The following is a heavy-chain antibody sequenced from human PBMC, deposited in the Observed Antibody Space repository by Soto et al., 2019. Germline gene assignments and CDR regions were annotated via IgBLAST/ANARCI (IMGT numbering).Heavy chain of an antibody. Sequence: SVKVSCKASGGTFSSYAISWVRQAPGQGLEWMGGIIPIFGTANYAQKFQGRVTITADESTSTAYMELSSLRSEDTAVYYCARDIRITIFGHYGMDVFGQGTTVTFSS. CDR1: GGTFSSYA. V-gene: IGHV1-69*13. J-gene: IGHJ6*02. CDR2: IIPIFGTA. CDR3: ARDIRITIFGHYGMDV. D-gene: IGHD3-3*01.